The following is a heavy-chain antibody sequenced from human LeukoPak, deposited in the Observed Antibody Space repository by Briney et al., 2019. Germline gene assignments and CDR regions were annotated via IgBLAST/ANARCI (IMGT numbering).Heavy chain of an antibody. CDR2: INPSGGST. Sequence: ASVKVSCKASGYTFTSYYMHWVRQAPRQGLEWMGIINPSGGSTSYAQKFQGRVTMTRDTSTSTVYMELSSLRSEDTAVYYCARGYCSSTSCPGRFDYWGQGTLVTVSS. V-gene: IGHV1-46*01. CDR3: ARGYCSSTSCPGRFDY. D-gene: IGHD2-2*01. J-gene: IGHJ4*02. CDR1: GYTFTSYY.